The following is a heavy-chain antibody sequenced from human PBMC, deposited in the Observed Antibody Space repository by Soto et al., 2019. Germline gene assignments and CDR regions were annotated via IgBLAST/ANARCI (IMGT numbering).Heavy chain of an antibody. D-gene: IGHD2-15*01. J-gene: IGHJ6*02. CDR3: ATFGAYYYGIDV. V-gene: IGHV1-24*01. Sequence: ASVKVSCKVSGYTLTELSMHWVRQAPGKGLEWMGGFDPEDGETIYAQKFQGRVTMTEDTSTDTAYMELSSLRSEDTAVYYCATFGAYYYGIDVWGQGTTVTVSS. CDR1: GYTLTELS. CDR2: FDPEDGET.